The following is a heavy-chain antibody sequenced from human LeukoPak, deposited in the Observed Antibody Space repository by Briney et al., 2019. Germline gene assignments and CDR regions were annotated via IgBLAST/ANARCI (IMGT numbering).Heavy chain of an antibody. CDR1: GGSISSYY. CDR2: IYYSGST. Sequence: PSETLSLTCTVSGGSISSYYWSWIRQPPGKGLEWIGYIYYSGSTNYNPSLKSRVTISVDTSKNQFSLKLSSVTAADTAVYYCVRGIGGSYDYWGQGTLVTVSS. J-gene: IGHJ4*02. CDR3: VRGIGGSYDY. D-gene: IGHD1-26*01. V-gene: IGHV4-59*01.